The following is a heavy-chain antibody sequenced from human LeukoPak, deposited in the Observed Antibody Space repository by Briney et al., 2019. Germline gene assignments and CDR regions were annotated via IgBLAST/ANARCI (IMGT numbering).Heavy chain of an antibody. CDR1: GGYFSGYY. CDR3: ASWIQLWDDAFDI. CDR2: INHSGST. V-gene: IGHV4-34*01. J-gene: IGHJ3*02. D-gene: IGHD5-18*01. Sequence: ASETLSLTCAVYGGYFSGYYWSWIRQPPGKGLEWIGEINHSGSTNYNPSLKSRVTISVDTSKNQFSLKLSSVTAADTAVYYCASWIQLWDDAFDIWGQGTMVTVSS.